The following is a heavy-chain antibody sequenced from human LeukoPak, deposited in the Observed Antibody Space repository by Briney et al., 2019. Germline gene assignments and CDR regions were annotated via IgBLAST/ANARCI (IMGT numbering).Heavy chain of an antibody. CDR3: AAAPPGFGELNGGDY. D-gene: IGHD3-10*01. V-gene: IGHV1-69-2*01. CDR2: VNPEDDET. J-gene: IGHJ4*02. CDR1: GYTFTDYS. Sequence: ASVKVSCNVSGYTFTDYSIHWLPQAPGKGLEWLGLVNPEDDETIYSEKFQGRITMTAGTSTDTAFMELSSLRSEDTAIYYCAAAPPGFGELNGGDYWGQGTLVTVSS.